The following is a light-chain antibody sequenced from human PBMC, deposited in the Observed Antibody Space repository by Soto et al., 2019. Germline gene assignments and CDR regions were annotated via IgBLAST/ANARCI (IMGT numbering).Light chain of an antibody. CDR1: QSISTF. V-gene: IGKV1-39*01. CDR2: DAS. J-gene: IGKJ2*01. Sequence: DIQMTQSPSSLSASVGDRVTITCRASQSISTFLNWYQQKPGKAPKFLIYDASTLQSGVPSRFSGSGSETDFTLTISSLQHEDFATYYCPQTYTSLFTFGQGTKLEI. CDR3: PQTYTSLFT.